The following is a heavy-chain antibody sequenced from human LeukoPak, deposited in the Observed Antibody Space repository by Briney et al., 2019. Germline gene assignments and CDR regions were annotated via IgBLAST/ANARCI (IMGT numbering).Heavy chain of an antibody. V-gene: IGHV4-39*01. J-gene: IGHJ4*02. CDR2: IYYSGST. CDR1: GGSISSSSYY. Sequence: PSETLSLTCTVSGGSISSSSYYWGWIRQPPGKGLEWIGSIYYSGSTYYNPSLKSRVTISVDTSKNQFSLKLSSVTAADTAVYYCARGQYDFAYWGQGTLVTVSS. D-gene: IGHD3-3*01. CDR3: ARGQYDFAY.